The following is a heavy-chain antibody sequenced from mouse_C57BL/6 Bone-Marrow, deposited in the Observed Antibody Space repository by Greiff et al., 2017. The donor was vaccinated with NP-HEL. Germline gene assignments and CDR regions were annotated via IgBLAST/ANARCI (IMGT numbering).Heavy chain of an antibody. CDR2: ISSGSSTI. CDR3: ARLYDGYPFYAMDY. J-gene: IGHJ4*01. Sequence: EVMLVESGGGLVKPGGSLKLSCAASGFTFSDYGMHWVRQAPEKGLEWVAYISSGSSTIYYADTVKGRFTISRDNAKNTLFLQMTSLRSEDTAMYYGARLYDGYPFYAMDYWGQGTSVTVSS. D-gene: IGHD2-3*01. V-gene: IGHV5-17*01. CDR1: GFTFSDYG.